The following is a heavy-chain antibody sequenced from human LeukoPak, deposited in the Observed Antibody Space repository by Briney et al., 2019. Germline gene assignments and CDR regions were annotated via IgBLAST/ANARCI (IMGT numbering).Heavy chain of an antibody. J-gene: IGHJ4*02. CDR1: GFTFSSYG. Sequence: GRSLRLSCAASGFTFSSYGMHWVRQAPGKGLEWVAVLSYVGSNEYYADSVKGRFTISRDNSKNTLYLQMNSLRAEDTAVYYCAKDRIAAAGTFDYWGQGTLVTVSS. CDR2: LSYVGSNE. D-gene: IGHD6-13*01. CDR3: AKDRIAAAGTFDY. V-gene: IGHV3-30*18.